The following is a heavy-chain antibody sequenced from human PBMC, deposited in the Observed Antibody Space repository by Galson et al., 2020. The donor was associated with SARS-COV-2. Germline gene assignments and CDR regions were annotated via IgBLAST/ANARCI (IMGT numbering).Heavy chain of an antibody. D-gene: IGHD2-15*01. V-gene: IGHV3-33*01. CDR1: GFSFSSFG. CDR3: ARDPIPNVVVGIGGGDAFDI. CDR2: IWYEGTIK. Sequence: GGSLRLSCAASGFSFSSFGMHWVRQVPGKGLEWLAVIWYEGTIKYNADSVMGRFTVSRDNSKNTVFLQMSSLGAEDTAVYFCARDPIPNVVVGIGGGDAFDIWGQGTMVTVSS. J-gene: IGHJ3*02.